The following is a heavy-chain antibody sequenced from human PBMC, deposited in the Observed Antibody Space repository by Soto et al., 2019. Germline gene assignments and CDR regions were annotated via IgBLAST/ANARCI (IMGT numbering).Heavy chain of an antibody. CDR2: IKVSTGIT. Sequence: QVQLMQSGAEVKEPGASVKVSCKASGYTFVNHGVSWVRQAPGQGLEWMGWIKVSTGITNYAGNFQGRVTMTTDTSNSSVYMELRSLRSADTAVYFCARHDRSDWHFVFDSWGQGTRGTVSS. D-gene: IGHD3-22*01. CDR1: GYTFVNHG. CDR3: ARHDRSDWHFVFDS. V-gene: IGHV1-18*01. J-gene: IGHJ4*02.